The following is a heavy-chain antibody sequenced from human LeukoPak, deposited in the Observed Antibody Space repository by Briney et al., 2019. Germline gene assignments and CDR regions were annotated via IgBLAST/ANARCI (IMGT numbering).Heavy chain of an antibody. V-gene: IGHV3-72*01. Sequence: GGSLSLSCAASGFTFSNAWMSWVRQAPGKGLEWVGRSSDKANGYTTEYAASVNGRFTISRDDSKNSLYLQMNSLKTEDTAVYYCARENRGYCSGDGCYSIFHFDYWGQGTLVTVSS. D-gene: IGHD2-15*01. CDR1: GFTFSNAW. CDR3: ARENRGYCSGDGCYSIFHFDY. J-gene: IGHJ4*02. CDR2: SSDKANGYTT.